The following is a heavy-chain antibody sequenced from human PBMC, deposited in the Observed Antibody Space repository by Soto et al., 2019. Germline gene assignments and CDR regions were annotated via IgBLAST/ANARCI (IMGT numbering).Heavy chain of an antibody. D-gene: IGHD6-19*01. J-gene: IGHJ4*02. V-gene: IGHV3-48*02. CDR2: ITSDTNTI. Sequence: GGSLRLSCAASGLRVSIYSMNWVRQAPGKGLEWSAYITSDTNTIKYADSVKGRFTISRDNAKNSVYLQMNSLRDEDTAVYYCARSVEGHFDYWGQGTVVTVSS. CDR3: ARSVEGHFDY. CDR1: GLRVSIYS.